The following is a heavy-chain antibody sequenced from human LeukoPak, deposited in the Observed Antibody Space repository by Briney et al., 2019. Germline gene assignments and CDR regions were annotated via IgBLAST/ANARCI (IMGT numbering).Heavy chain of an antibody. CDR3: ARDQPGQLGFDY. D-gene: IGHD1-1*01. J-gene: IGHJ4*02. CDR1: GFTFSSYA. CDR2: ISGSGGST. V-gene: IGHV3-23*01. Sequence: GGSLRLSCAASGFTFSSYAMSWVRQAPGKGLEWVSAISGSGGSTYYADSVKGRFTISRDNAKNSLYLQMNSLRAEDTAVYYCARDQPGQLGFDYWGQGTLVTVSS.